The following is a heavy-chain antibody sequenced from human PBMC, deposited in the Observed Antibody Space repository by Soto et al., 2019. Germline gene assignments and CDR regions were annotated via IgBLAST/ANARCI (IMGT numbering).Heavy chain of an antibody. CDR3: ARSRSEYDSSGYYYSAATTYFAY. CDR2: INAGNGNT. D-gene: IGHD3-22*01. Sequence: ASVNVSCKASGYTFTSYAMHWVRQAPGQRLEWMGWINAGNGNTKYSQKFQGRVTITRDTSASTAYMELSSLRYEDTAVYYCARSRSEYDSSGYYYSAATTYFAYWGQGTLVTVSS. V-gene: IGHV1-3*01. J-gene: IGHJ4*02. CDR1: GYTFTSYA.